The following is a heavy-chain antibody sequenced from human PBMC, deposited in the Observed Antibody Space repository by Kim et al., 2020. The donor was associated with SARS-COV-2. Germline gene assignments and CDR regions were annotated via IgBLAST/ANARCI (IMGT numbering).Heavy chain of an antibody. CDR2: GTT. J-gene: IGHJ6*02. Sequence: GTTDYAAPVKGRFTISRDDSKNTLYLQMNSLKTEDTAVYYCTTDDRGMDVWGQGTTVTVSS. D-gene: IGHD3-22*01. V-gene: IGHV3-15*01. CDR3: TTDDRGMDV.